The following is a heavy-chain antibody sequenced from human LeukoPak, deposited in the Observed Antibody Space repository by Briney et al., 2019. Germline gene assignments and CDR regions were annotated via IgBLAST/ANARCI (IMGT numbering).Heavy chain of an antibody. CDR2: IIPIFGTA. CDR3: ARYYYGSGREAFDI. J-gene: IGHJ3*02. V-gene: IGHV1-69*05. CDR1: GGTFSSYA. Sequence: SVKVSCKASGGTFSSYAISWVRQAPGQGLEWMGGIIPIFGTANYAQKFQGRVTITTDESTSTAYMELSSLRSEDTAVYYCARYYYGSGREAFDIWGQGTMVTVSS. D-gene: IGHD3-10*01.